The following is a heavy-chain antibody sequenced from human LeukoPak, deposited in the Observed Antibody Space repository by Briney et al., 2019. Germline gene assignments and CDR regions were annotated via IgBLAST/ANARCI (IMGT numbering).Heavy chain of an antibody. J-gene: IGHJ2*01. CDR2: INPSGGRT. V-gene: IGHV1-46*01. CDR1: GYTLSELS. D-gene: IGHD2-15*01. CDR3: ARCDHFEVAATRDWYFDL. Sequence: ASVKVSCKVSGYTLSELSMHWVRQAPGKGLEWMGIINPSGGRTSYAQKFQGRVTMTRDMSTTTVYMELSSLRSEDTAVYYCARCDHFEVAATRDWYFDLWGRGTLVTVSS.